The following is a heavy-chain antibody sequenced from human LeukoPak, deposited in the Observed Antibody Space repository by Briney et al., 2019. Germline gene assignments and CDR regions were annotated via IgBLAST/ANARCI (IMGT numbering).Heavy chain of an antibody. D-gene: IGHD6-19*01. J-gene: IGHJ4*02. V-gene: IGHV4-39*07. CDR1: GDSFSSVTDY. Sequence: PSETLSLTCTVSGDSFSSVTDYWAWIRQPPGKGLEWIASGDYSGGTYYNPSLESRVAISTDMSKNQFSLKLSSVTAADTAVYYCTRDRGQWLVDYWGQGTLVTVSS. CDR3: TRDRGQWLVDY. CDR2: GDYSGGT.